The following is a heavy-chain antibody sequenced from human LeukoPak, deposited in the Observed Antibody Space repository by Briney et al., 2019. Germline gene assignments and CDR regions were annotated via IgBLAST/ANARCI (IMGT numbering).Heavy chain of an antibody. D-gene: IGHD1-26*01. V-gene: IGHV1-46*01. J-gene: IGHJ4*02. CDR2: INPSGGIT. Sequence: ASVKVSCKASGYTFTSNYIHWVRQAPGQGLEWMGIINPSGGITSYAQKFQGRVTMTRDTSTSTVCMELSSLRSEDTAVYYCARVSGSNYYFDYWGQGTLVTVSS. CDR1: GYTFTSNY. CDR3: ARVSGSNYYFDY.